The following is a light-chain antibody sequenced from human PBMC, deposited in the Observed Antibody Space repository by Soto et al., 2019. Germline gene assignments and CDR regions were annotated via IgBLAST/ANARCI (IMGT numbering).Light chain of an antibody. CDR3: QQYDNYPLT. Sequence: DIQMTQSPSTLSGSVGDRFTITCRASQSVRSWLAWYQQKPGRAPKFLIYDASSLESGVPSRFSGSGSGTEFTLTISNVQPDDFATYYCQQYDNYPLTFGGGTKV. CDR1: QSVRSW. CDR2: DAS. V-gene: IGKV1-5*01. J-gene: IGKJ4*01.